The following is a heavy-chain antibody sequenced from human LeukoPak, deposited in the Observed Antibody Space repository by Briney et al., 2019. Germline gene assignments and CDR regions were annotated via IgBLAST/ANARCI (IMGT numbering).Heavy chain of an antibody. Sequence: GGSLRLSCEASGFTFSAYAMTWVRQAPGKGLEWVSGISGSGGSTYYADFVKGRFTISRDNSKNTLYVQMNSLRAEDTAVYCCAKDGYSSGNMIDYWGQGSLVTVSS. CDR1: GFTFSAYA. CDR3: AKDGYSSGNMIDY. D-gene: IGHD6-19*01. CDR2: ISGSGGST. J-gene: IGHJ4*02. V-gene: IGHV3-23*01.